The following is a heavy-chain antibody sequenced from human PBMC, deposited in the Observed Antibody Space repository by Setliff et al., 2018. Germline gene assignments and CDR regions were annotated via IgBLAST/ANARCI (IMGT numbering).Heavy chain of an antibody. J-gene: IGHJ4*02. CDR3: ARFLDPRDGYQNSPGFDF. CDR2: IHYSGST. D-gene: IGHD2-21*01. V-gene: IGHV4-59*01. Sequence: SETLSLTCTVSGGSISTFYWSRIRQSPEKGLEWIAYIHYSGSTNQNPSLKSRVTISLDTPKNQFSLKLSYMTAADTAVYYCARFLDPRDGYQNSPGFDFWGQGALVTVSS. CDR1: GGSISTFY.